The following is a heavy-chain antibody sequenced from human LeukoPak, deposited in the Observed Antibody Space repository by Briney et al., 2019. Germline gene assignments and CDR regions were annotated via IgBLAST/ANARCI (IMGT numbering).Heavy chain of an antibody. Sequence: GGSLRLSCAASGFAFSSYIMTWVRQAPGKGLEWVSGITGSGDITYYADSVKGRFTISRDNSKNTLYLQMNSLRAEDTAVYYCARDQGNYYYGMDVWGQGTTVTVSS. J-gene: IGHJ6*02. D-gene: IGHD2/OR15-2a*01. CDR3: ARDQGNYYYGMDV. CDR2: ITGSGDIT. V-gene: IGHV3-23*01. CDR1: GFAFSSYI.